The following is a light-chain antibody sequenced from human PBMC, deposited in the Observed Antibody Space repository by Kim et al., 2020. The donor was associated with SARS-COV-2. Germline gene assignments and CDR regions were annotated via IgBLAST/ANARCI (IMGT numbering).Light chain of an antibody. CDR3: TAWDSSLSAWV. J-gene: IGLJ3*02. CDR1: SSNVGNEG. CDR2: RNN. V-gene: IGLV10-54*01. Sequence: TATLTCTGSSSNVGNEGAAWLQQPQDHPPKPLSYRNNNRPSGISERLSASRSGNTASLTISGLQPEDEADYYCTAWDSSLSAWVFGGGTKVTVL.